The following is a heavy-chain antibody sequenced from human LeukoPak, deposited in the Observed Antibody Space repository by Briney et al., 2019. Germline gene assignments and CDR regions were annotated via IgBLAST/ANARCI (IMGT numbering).Heavy chain of an antibody. CDR1: GFSVSSNC. J-gene: IGHJ4*02. D-gene: IGHD6-19*01. CDR2: IYSDGST. V-gene: IGHV3-66*01. Sequence: GGSLRLSCAASGFSVSSNCMGWVRQAPGKGLEWVSVIYSDGSTYYADSVKGRFTISRDNSKNTLYLQMNSLRAEDTAVYYCARGGKNLDNSGDYFDYWGQGTLVTVSS. CDR3: ARGGKNLDNSGDYFDY.